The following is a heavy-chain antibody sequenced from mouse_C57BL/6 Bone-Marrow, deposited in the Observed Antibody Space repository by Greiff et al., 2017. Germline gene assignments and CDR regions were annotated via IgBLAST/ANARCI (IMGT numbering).Heavy chain of an antibody. V-gene: IGHV1-61*01. CDR2: IYPSDSET. CDR3: ARSPHARYYWV. D-gene: IGHD1-1*01. CDR1: GYTFTSYW. Sequence: QVQLQQPGAELVRPGSSVKLSCKASGYTFTSYWMDWVKQRPGKGLEWIGNIYPSDSETHYNQKFKDKATLTVDKSSSTAYMQLSSLTSEDSAVYYRARSPHARYYWVWGTSATVTFST. J-gene: IGHJ1*03.